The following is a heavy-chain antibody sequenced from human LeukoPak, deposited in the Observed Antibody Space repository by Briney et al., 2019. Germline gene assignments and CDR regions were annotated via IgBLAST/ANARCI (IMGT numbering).Heavy chain of an antibody. J-gene: IGHJ6*02. D-gene: IGHD4/OR15-4a*01. CDR2: MNPNSGNT. CDR1: GYTFTSYD. CDR3: ARAGAIHYYYYYGMDV. Sequence: ASVKVSCKASGYTFTSYDINWVRQATGQGREWMGWMNPNSGNTGYAPKFQGRGTMTRNTSISTAYMELSSLRSEDTAVYYCARAGAIHYYYYYGMDVWGQGTTVTVSS. V-gene: IGHV1-8*01.